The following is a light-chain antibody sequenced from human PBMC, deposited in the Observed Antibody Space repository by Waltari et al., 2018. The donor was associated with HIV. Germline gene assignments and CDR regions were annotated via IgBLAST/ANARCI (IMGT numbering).Light chain of an antibody. Sequence: QSALTQPASVSGSPGHSITFSCTGTSNDVASSNYVSWHQQHPGEAPKLIIHDVTDRPSGISNRFSGSKSGNTASLTISGLQTEDEADYYCSSYTGSTTYVFGTGTRVTVL. CDR1: SNDVASSNY. CDR3: SSYTGSTTYV. J-gene: IGLJ1*01. CDR2: DVT. V-gene: IGLV2-14*03.